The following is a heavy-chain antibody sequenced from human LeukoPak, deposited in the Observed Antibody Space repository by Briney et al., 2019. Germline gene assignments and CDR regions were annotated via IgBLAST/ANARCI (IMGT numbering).Heavy chain of an antibody. CDR2: MNPNSGNT. CDR3: ARDRMDYDSRDDAFDI. V-gene: IGHV1-8*01. D-gene: IGHD3-22*01. CDR1: GYTFTSYD. J-gene: IGHJ3*02. Sequence: GASVKVSCKASGYTFTSYDINWVRQATGQGLEWMGWMNPNSGNTGYAQKFQGRVTMTRNTSISTAYMELSSLRSEDTAVYYCARDRMDYDSRDDAFDIWGQGTMVTVSS.